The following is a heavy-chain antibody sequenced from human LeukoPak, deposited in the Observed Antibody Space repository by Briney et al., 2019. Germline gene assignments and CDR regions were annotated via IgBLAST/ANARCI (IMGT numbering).Heavy chain of an antibody. J-gene: IGHJ6*02. Sequence: ASVKVSCKATGYTFTGYYMHWVRQAPGQGLEWMGWINPNSGGTNYAQKFQGRVTMTRDTSISTAYMELSRLRSDVTAVYYCARAENYYDSSGYHRPYYYYGMDVWGQGTTVTVSS. D-gene: IGHD3-22*01. CDR2: INPNSGGT. CDR1: GYTFTGYY. V-gene: IGHV1-2*02. CDR3: ARAENYYDSSGYHRPYYYYGMDV.